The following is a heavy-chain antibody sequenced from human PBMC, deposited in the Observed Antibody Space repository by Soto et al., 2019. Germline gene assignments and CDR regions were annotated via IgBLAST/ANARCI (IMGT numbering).Heavy chain of an antibody. Sequence: SETLSLTCTVSGGSMNDYYWSWIRQPAGKGLEWIRRIFTSGNTNYNPSPRSRLTMSVDTSTNQVSLRLTSVTAADPAVYYCASGRLGCRYYGLDVWGQGTTVTVSS. CDR1: GGSMNDYY. CDR2: IFTSGNT. D-gene: IGHD6-19*01. V-gene: IGHV4-4*07. CDR3: ASGRLGCRYYGLDV. J-gene: IGHJ6*02.